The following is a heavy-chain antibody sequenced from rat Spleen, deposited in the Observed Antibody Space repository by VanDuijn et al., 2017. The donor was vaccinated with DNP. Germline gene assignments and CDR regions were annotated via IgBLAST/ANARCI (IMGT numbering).Heavy chain of an antibody. Sequence: EVQLVESGGDLVQPGRSLKLSCVASGFTFNNYYMTWIRQVPGTGLEWVASISNGGGSTYYPDSVKGRFTVSRNNAESTLYLQMDSLRSDDTATYYCATAIGDYWGQGVMVTVSS. CDR3: ATAIGDY. D-gene: IGHD1-2*01. CDR1: GFTFNNYY. J-gene: IGHJ2*01. V-gene: IGHV5-31*01. CDR2: ISNGGGST.